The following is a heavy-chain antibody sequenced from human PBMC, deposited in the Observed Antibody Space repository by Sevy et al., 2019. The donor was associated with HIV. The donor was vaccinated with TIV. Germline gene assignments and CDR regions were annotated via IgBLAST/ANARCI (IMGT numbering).Heavy chain of an antibody. CDR1: GFTFSDHY. V-gene: IGHV3-72*01. CDR2: IGNKADSYTT. D-gene: IGHD6-13*01. CDR3: ATRAGIAAAGRVFDY. J-gene: IGHJ4*02. Sequence: GGSLRLSCAASGFTFSDHYMEWVRQAPGKGLEWVGRIGNKADSYTTEYAASVKGRFTISRDNSKNSLYLLMNSLKTADTAVYYCATRAGIAAAGRVFDYWGQGTLVTVSS.